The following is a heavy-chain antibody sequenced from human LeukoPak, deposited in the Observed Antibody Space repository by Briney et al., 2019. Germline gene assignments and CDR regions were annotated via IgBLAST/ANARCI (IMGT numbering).Heavy chain of an antibody. CDR3: ARAPWAYGNYVHAFDI. D-gene: IGHD4-11*01. CDR2: IYSGGRI. CDR1: GGSFRGDYY. V-gene: IGHV4-39*07. Sequence: SETLSLTCTVPGGSFRGDYYWAWIRQPPGKGLEWIGSIYSGGRIYYNPSLKSRVSISIDTSNNDLSLKVTSVTAADTAGYYCARAPWAYGNYVHAFDIWGQGTMVTVSS. J-gene: IGHJ3*02.